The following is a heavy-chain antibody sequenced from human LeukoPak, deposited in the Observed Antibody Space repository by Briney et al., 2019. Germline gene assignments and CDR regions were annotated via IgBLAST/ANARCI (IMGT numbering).Heavy chain of an antibody. Sequence: PSETLSLTCTVSGGSISSSSYYWGWIRQPPGKGLEWIGSIYYSGSTYYNPSLKSRVTISVDTSKNQFSLKLSSVTAADTAVYYCARAVGATTAFDIWGQGTMVTVSS. J-gene: IGHJ3*02. V-gene: IGHV4-39*07. D-gene: IGHD1-26*01. CDR3: ARAVGATTAFDI. CDR2: IYYSGST. CDR1: GGSISSSSYY.